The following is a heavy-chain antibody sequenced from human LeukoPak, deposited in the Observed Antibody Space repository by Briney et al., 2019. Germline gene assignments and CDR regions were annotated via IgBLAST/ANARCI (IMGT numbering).Heavy chain of an antibody. D-gene: IGHD5-18*01. CDR1: GYSFTAYY. CDR2: INPNSGGT. J-gene: IGHJ4*02. CDR3: ARVGYSYDGNFDY. Sequence: ASVKVSCKASGYSFTAYYMHWVRQAPGQGLEWMGWINPNSGGTNYAQKFQGRVTMTRDTSITTAYMELRSLRSDDTAVYYCARVGYSYDGNFDYWGQGTLVTVSS. V-gene: IGHV1-2*02.